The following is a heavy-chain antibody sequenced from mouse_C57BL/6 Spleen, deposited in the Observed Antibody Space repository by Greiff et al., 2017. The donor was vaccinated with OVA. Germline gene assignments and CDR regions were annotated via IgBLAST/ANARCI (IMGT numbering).Heavy chain of an antibody. J-gene: IGHJ3*01. Sequence: VMLVESGPGLVAPSQSLSITCTVSGFSLTSYGVHWVRQPPGKGLEWLVVIWSDGSPTYNSALKSRLSISKDNSKIQVFLKMNSLQTDDTAMYYCARQGLGHRGFAYWGQGTLVTVSA. V-gene: IGHV2-6-1*01. CDR2: IWSDGSP. CDR1: GFSLTSYG. D-gene: IGHD4-1*01. CDR3: ARQGLGHRGFAY.